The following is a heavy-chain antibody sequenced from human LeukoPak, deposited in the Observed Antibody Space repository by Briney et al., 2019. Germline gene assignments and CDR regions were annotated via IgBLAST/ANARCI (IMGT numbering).Heavy chain of an antibody. CDR3: ARDQYYYDRSGYYAFDI. V-gene: IGHV4-59*12. D-gene: IGHD3-22*01. CDR1: GGSISSYY. J-gene: IGHJ3*02. Sequence: PSETLSLTCTVSGGSISSYYWSWIRQPPGKGLEWIGYIYYSGSTSYNPSLKSRVTISVDTSKNQFSLKLSSVTAADTAVYYCARDQYYYDRSGYYAFDIWGQGTMVTVSS. CDR2: IYYSGST.